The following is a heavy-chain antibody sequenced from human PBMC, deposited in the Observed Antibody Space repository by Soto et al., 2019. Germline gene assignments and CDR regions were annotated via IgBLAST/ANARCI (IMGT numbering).Heavy chain of an antibody. CDR2: ISWNSGTI. V-gene: IGHV3-9*01. CDR3: AKSTGGTANGMGV. D-gene: IGHD2-8*02. CDR1: GFSFDDYA. Sequence: EVQVVESGGGLVQPGRSLRLSRAASGFSFDDYAMHWVRQAPGKGLEWVSGISWNSGTIGYADSVKGRFTISRDNAKNSLYLQRNSLRAEDTALYYCAKSTGGTANGMGVWGQGTTVTVSS. J-gene: IGHJ6*02.